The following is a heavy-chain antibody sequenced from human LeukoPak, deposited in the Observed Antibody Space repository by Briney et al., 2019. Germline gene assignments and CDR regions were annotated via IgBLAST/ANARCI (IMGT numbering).Heavy chain of an antibody. V-gene: IGHV3-23*01. CDR1: GFTFSSYA. CDR2: ISGSGGST. Sequence: GGSLRLSCAASGFTFSSYAMSWVRQAPGKGLEWVSAISGSGGSTYYADSVKGRFTISRDNSKNTLYLQMNGLRAEDTAVYYCAKDGGLAAAGTWGYWGQGTLVTVSS. CDR3: AKDGGLAAAGTWGY. J-gene: IGHJ4*02. D-gene: IGHD6-13*01.